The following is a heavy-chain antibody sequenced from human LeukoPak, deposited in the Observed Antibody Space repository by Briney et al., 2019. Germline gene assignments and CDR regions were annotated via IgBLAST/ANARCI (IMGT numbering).Heavy chain of an antibody. D-gene: IGHD6-13*01. J-gene: IGHJ6*02. CDR2: IYYSGST. V-gene: IGHV4-38-2*02. Sequence: PSETLSLTCTVSGYSISSGYYWGWIRQPPGKGLEWIGSIYYSGSTNYNPSLKSRVTISVDTSKNQFSLKLSSVTAADTAVYYCARDRLNSWYPYYYYGMDVWGQGTTVTVSS. CDR3: ARDRLNSWYPYYYYGMDV. CDR1: GYSISSGYY.